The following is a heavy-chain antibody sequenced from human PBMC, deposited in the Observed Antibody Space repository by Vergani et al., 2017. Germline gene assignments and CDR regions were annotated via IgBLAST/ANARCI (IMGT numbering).Heavy chain of an antibody. CDR1: GFTFDDYA. J-gene: IGHJ4*02. CDR2: ISWNSGSI. V-gene: IGHV3-9*01. CDR3: AKEGSRGIAAAGLDY. D-gene: IGHD6-13*01. Sequence: EVQLVESGGGLVQPGRSLRLSCAASGFTFDDYAMHWVRHAPGKGLEWVSGISWNSGSIGYADSVKGRFTISRDNAKNSLYLQMNSLRAEDTALYYCAKEGSRGIAAAGLDYWGQGTLVTVSS.